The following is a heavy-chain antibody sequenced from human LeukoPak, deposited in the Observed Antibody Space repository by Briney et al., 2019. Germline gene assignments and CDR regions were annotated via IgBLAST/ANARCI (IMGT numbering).Heavy chain of an antibody. CDR3: ARGDHYGDSYFDY. V-gene: IGHV1-2*02. J-gene: IGHJ4*02. CDR2: INPNSGGA. D-gene: IGHD4-17*01. CDR1: GYTFTAYY. Sequence: ASVKVSCKASGYTFTAYYMHWVRQAPGQGLEWMGWINPNSGGANYAQNFQGRVTMTWDTSISTAYMELSRLRSDDTAVYYCARGDHYGDSYFDYWGQGTLVTVSS.